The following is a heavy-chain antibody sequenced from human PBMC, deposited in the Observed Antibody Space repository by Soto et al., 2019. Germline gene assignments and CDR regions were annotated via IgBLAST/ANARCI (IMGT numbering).Heavy chain of an antibody. J-gene: IGHJ5*02. CDR3: ARDRRSYYDSSGHNWFAP. V-gene: IGHV4-61*01. Sequence: QVQLQESGPGLVKPSETLSLTCTVSGGSVSSGSYYWSWIRQPPGKGLEWIGYIYYSGSTNYNPSLKSRVTISVETSKHQFSLKLSSVTAADTAVYYCARDRRSYYDSSGHNWFAPWGQGTLVTVSS. D-gene: IGHD3-22*01. CDR2: IYYSGST. CDR1: GGSVSSGSYY.